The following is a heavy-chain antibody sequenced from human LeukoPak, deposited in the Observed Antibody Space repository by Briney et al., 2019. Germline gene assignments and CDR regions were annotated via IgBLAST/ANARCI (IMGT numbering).Heavy chain of an antibody. D-gene: IGHD1-26*01. CDR2: ISGSGGST. J-gene: IGHJ4*02. Sequence: HPGGSLRLSCAASGFTFSSYGMSWVRQAPGKGLEWVSAISGSGGSTYFADSVKGRFTISRDNSKNTLYLQMTSLRAEDTALYYCAKGHILGATTLAGGLSFDYWGQGALVTVSS. CDR1: GFTFSSYG. CDR3: AKGHILGATTLAGGLSFDY. V-gene: IGHV3-23*01.